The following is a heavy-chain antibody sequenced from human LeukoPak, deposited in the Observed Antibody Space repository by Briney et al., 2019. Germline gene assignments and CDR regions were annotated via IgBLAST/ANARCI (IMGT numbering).Heavy chain of an antibody. J-gene: IGHJ4*02. Sequence: GGSLRLSCAASGFTFSSYGMHWVRQAPGRGVEGVAFIWYDGSNKYCADSVKGGFTISRDSSKNTLYLQMNSMRAEDTAVYYCAKDQTRGGVGITMIVVAVDYWGQGTLVTVSS. CDR1: GFTFSSYG. CDR3: AKDQTRGGVGITMIVVAVDY. V-gene: IGHV3-30*02. CDR2: IWYDGSNK. D-gene: IGHD3-22*01.